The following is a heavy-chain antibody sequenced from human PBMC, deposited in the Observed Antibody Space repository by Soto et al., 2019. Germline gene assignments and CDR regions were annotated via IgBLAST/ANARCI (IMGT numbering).Heavy chain of an antibody. Sequence: ASVKVSCKASGGTFSSYAISWVRQAPGQGLEWMGGIIPIFGTANYAQKFQGRVTITADESTSTAYMELSSLRSEDTAVYYCARSSYYDSSGYYDYWGQGTLVTVSS. CDR2: IIPIFGTA. J-gene: IGHJ4*02. CDR3: ARSSYYDSSGYYDY. CDR1: GGTFSSYA. V-gene: IGHV1-69*13. D-gene: IGHD3-22*01.